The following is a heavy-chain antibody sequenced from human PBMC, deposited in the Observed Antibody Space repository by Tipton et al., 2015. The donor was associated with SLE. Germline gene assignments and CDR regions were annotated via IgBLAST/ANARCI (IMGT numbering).Heavy chain of an antibody. CDR1: GFTFSISG. J-gene: IGHJ4*02. Sequence: RSLRLSCVASGFTFSISGMQWVRQAPGKGLDWVAFIEFDGSKKSYADSVKGRFTISRDNSKNTLDLQMNSLRAEDTAVYYCAKGGLTRGSFDYWGPGILVTVSS. D-gene: IGHD3-10*01. CDR3: AKGGLTRGSFDY. CDR2: IEFDGSKK. V-gene: IGHV3-30*06.